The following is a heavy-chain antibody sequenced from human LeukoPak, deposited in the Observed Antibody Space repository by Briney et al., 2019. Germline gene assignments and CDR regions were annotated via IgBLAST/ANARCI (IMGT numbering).Heavy chain of an antibody. J-gene: IGHJ4*02. D-gene: IGHD3-22*01. CDR3: AKHGEDSTGYYADFFDH. CDR1: GGSINTKAHY. V-gene: IGHV4-39*01. Sequence: PSETLSLTCTVSGGSINTKAHYWACIRQTPGKGLEWIGSVFYNGNTYYNPSLKSRVAISVDTSKNQFSLRLSSVTAADTAVYYCAKHGEDSTGYYADFFDHCGQGTLITVSS. CDR2: VFYNGNT.